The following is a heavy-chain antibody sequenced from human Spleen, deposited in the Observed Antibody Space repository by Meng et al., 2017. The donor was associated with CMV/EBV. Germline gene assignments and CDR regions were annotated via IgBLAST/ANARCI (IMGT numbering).Heavy chain of an antibody. Sequence: GGSLRLSCAAFGFTFSSYAMHWVRQAPGKGLKWVAVISYDGSNKYYADSVKGRFTISRDNAKNSLYLQMNSLRAGDTAVYYCARENEGDALDIWGQGTMVTVSS. CDR3: ARENEGDALDI. D-gene: IGHD1-1*01. J-gene: IGHJ3*02. V-gene: IGHV3-30-3*01. CDR2: ISYDGSNK. CDR1: GFTFSSYA.